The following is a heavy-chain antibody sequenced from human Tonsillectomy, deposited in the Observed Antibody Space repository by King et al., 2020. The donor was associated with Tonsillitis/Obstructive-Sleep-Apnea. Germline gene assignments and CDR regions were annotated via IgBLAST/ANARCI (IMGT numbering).Heavy chain of an antibody. CDR2: IYYSGGT. CDR1: GGSISSSSYY. Sequence: QLQESGPGLVKPSETLSLTCSVSGGSISSSSYYWGWIRQPPGKGLEWIGNIYYSGGTYYNPSLKSRVTISVDTSKNQFSLKLSSVTAADTAVYYCARLRGYAFDILGQRTIVPVS. CDR3: ARLRGYAFDI. V-gene: IGHV4-39*01. J-gene: IGHJ3*02.